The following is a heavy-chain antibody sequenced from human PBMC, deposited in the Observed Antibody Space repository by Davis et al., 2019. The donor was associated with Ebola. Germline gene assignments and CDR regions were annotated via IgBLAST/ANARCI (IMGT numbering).Heavy chain of an antibody. CDR1: GFIVRSNF. CDR3: ARVNLWSRGWGMDV. V-gene: IGHV3-53*01. J-gene: IGHJ6*04. Sequence: GGSLRLSCAATGFIVRSNFMAWVRQAPGKGLEWVSIIYSGGSTYSSASVKARFIISRDTSKNTLYLQMNSLRDEDTAVYYCARVNLWSRGWGMDVWGKGTTVTVSS. CDR2: IYSGGST. D-gene: IGHD2-21*01.